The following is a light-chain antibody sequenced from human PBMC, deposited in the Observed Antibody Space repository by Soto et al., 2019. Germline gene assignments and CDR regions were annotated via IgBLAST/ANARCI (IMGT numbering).Light chain of an antibody. J-gene: IGKJ1*01. Sequence: EIVLTQSPGTLSLSPGARAPLSCRASQSVSNNYLAWYQQKPGQAPRLVIYGASNRATGIPDRFSASGSGTDFTLSISRLEPEDFAVYYCQQYSSLWTFGQGTKVDI. CDR3: QQYSSLWT. CDR1: QSVSNNY. CDR2: GAS. V-gene: IGKV3-20*01.